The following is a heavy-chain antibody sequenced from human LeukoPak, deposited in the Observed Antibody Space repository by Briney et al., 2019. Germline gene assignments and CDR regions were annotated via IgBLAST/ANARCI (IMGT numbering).Heavy chain of an antibody. CDR1: GYSFTSYW. J-gene: IGHJ4*02. CDR3: ALQLWTRSFDY. CDR2: IYPGDSDT. Sequence: RGESLQISCKGSGYSFTSYWVGWVRQMPGKGLEWMGIIYPGDSDTRYSPSFQGQVTISADKSISTAYLQWSSLKASDTAMYYCALQLWTRSFDYWGQGTLVTVSS. V-gene: IGHV5-51*01. D-gene: IGHD5-18*01.